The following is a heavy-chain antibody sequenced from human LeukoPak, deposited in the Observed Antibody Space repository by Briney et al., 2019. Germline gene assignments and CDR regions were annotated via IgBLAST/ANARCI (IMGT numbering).Heavy chain of an antibody. CDR2: INPNSGGT. CDR1: GGTFSSYA. D-gene: IGHD3-3*01. V-gene: IGHV1-2*04. CDR3: ARSPITIFGVASTGMDV. J-gene: IGHJ6*02. Sequence: ASVKVSCKASGGTFSSYAISWVRQAPGQGLEWMGWINPNSGGTNYAQKFQGWVTMTRDTSISTAYMELSRLRSDDTAVYYCARSPITIFGVASTGMDVWGQGTTVTVSS.